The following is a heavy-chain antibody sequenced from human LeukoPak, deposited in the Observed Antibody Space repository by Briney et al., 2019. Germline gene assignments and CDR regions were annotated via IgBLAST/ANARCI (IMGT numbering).Heavy chain of an antibody. J-gene: IGHJ5*02. CDR1: GDSISSYY. CDR2: IYYSGST. V-gene: IGHV4-59*01. Sequence: SETLSLTCIVSGDSISSYYWSWIRQPPGKGLEWIGYIYYSGSTNYNPSLKSRVTISVDTSKNQFSLKLSSVTAADTAVYYCARWTTVVKMGKESNWFDPWGQGTLVTVSS. D-gene: IGHD4-23*01. CDR3: ARWTTVVKMGKESNWFDP.